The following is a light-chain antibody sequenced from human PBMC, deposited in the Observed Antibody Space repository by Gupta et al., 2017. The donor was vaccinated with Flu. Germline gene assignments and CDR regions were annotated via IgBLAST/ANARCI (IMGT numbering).Light chain of an antibody. CDR1: QSVSSY. V-gene: IGKV3-11*01. J-gene: IGKJ1*01. CDR2: DAS. Sequence: DTVLTQSPATLSFSPGERATLSCRASQSVSSYLAWYQQKPGQAPRLLIYDASNRATGIPARFSGSGSGTDFTLTISSLEPEDFAVYYCQQRSNWPRTFGQGTKVEIK. CDR3: QQRSNWPRT.